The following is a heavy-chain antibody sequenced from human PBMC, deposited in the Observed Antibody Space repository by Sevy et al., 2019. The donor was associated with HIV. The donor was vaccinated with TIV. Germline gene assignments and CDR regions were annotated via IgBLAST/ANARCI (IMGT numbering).Heavy chain of an antibody. CDR1: GYTFTSYD. V-gene: IGHV1-8*01. J-gene: IGHJ6*02. Sequence: ASVKVSCKASGYTFTSYDINWVRQATGQGLEWMGWMNPNSGNTGYARKFQGRVTMTRNTSISTAYMELSSLRSEDTAVYYCARVVVAATGRYYYYYYGMDVWGQGTTVTVSS. D-gene: IGHD2-15*01. CDR3: ARVVVAATGRYYYYYYGMDV. CDR2: MNPNSGNT.